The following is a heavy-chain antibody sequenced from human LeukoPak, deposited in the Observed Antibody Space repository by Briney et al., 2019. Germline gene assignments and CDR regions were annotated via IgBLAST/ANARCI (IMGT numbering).Heavy chain of an antibody. CDR2: INHSGST. D-gene: IGHD2-2*01. Sequence: SETLSLTCAVYGGSFSGYYWSWIRQPPGKGLEWIGEINHSGSTNYNPSLKRRVTISVDTSKNQFSLKLSSVTAADTAVYYCARGPGEAGNCSSTSCSAFDYWGQGTLVTVSS. CDR1: GGSFSGYY. CDR3: ARGPGEAGNCSSTSCSAFDY. V-gene: IGHV4-34*01. J-gene: IGHJ4*02.